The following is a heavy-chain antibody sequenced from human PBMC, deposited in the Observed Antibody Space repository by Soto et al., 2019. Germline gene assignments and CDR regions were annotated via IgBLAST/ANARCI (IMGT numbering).Heavy chain of an antibody. CDR3: ARGLRYCSGGSCTNWFDP. Sequence: HPGGSLRLSCAASGFTFSSYGMHWVRQAPGKGLEWVAVIWYDGSNKYYADSVKGRFTISRDNSKNTLYLQMNSLRAEDTAVYYCARGLRYCSGGSCTNWFDPWGQGTLVTVSS. CDR2: IWYDGSNK. D-gene: IGHD2-15*01. V-gene: IGHV3-33*01. CDR1: GFTFSSYG. J-gene: IGHJ5*02.